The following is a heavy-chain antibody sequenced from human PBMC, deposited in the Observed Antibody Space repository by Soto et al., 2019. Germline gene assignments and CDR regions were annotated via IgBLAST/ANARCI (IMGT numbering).Heavy chain of an antibody. J-gene: IGHJ4*02. V-gene: IGHV3-11*01. CDR2: ISSGSSTI. Sequence: GGSLRLSCAAAGFRFNDYYTTWIRQAPGKGLEWVSYISSGSSTIYYAHSVKGRFTISRDNAKNSLYLQMNSLRAEDTAVYYCATSSGALAASFPYYFDYWGQGTLVTVSS. CDR3: ATSSGALAASFPYYFDY. D-gene: IGHD6-25*01. CDR1: GFRFNDYY.